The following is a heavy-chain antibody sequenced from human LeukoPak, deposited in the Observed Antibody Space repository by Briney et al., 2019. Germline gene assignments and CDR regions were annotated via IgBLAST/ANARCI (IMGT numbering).Heavy chain of an antibody. D-gene: IGHD5-12*01. CDR3: ARVGESGYDGYDPRPLDS. CDR1: GFSFSDYY. J-gene: IGHJ4*02. V-gene: IGHV3-11*01. CDR2: IINSGSTI. Sequence: GGSLRLSCAASGFSFSDYYMTWIRQAPGKGLEWISFIINSGSTIYYADSVKGRFTISRDNAKNSLYLQMNSLRAEDTAVYYCARVGESGYDGYDPRPLDSWGQGTLVTVSS.